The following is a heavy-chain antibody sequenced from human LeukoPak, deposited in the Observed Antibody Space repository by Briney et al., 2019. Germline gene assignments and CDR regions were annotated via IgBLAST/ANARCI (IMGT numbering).Heavy chain of an antibody. CDR2: IYYSGST. CDR3: ARIRGPLGSSWRGASYYMDV. V-gene: IGHV4-59*08. CDR1: GGSISSYY. D-gene: IGHD6-13*01. Sequence: SETLSLTCTVSGGSISSYYWSWIRQPPGKGLEWIGYIYYSGSTNYNPSLKSRVTISVDTSKNQFSLKLSSVTAADTAVYYCARIRGPLGSSWRGASYYMDVWGKGTTVTVSS. J-gene: IGHJ6*03.